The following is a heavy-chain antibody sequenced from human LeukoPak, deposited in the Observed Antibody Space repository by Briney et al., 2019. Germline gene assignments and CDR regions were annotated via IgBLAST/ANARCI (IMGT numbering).Heavy chain of an antibody. V-gene: IGHV4-38-2*02. D-gene: IGHD3-9*01. CDR2: IYHSGST. J-gene: IGHJ5*02. CDR1: DYSITTDHY. Sequence: PSETLSLTCSVSDYSITTDHYWGWIRQPPGKGLEWIGSIYHSGSTYYNPSLKNRATISVDTSKNQFSLKLTSVTAADTALYYCVRENILGTNWFDPWGQGTLVTVSS. CDR3: VRENILGTNWFDP.